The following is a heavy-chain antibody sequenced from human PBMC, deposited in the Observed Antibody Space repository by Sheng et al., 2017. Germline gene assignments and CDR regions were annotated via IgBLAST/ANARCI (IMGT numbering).Heavy chain of an antibody. CDR1: GGTFSSYA. CDR2: IIPIFGTA. D-gene: IGHD1-26*01. Sequence: QVQLVQSGAEVKKPGSSVKVSCKASGGTFSSYAISWVRQAPGQGLEWMGGIIPIFGTANYAQKFQGRVTITTDESTSTAYMELSSLRSEDTAVYYCARSPRGELHDPLFDYWGQGTLVTVSS. J-gene: IGHJ4*02. CDR3: ARSPRGELHDPLFDY. V-gene: IGHV1-69*05.